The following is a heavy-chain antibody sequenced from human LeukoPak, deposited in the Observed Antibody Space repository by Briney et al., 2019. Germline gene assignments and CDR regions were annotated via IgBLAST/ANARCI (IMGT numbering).Heavy chain of an antibody. J-gene: IGHJ6*02. CDR1: GYTFNTYW. Sequence: GESLKISCKGSGYTFNTYWVGWVRQMPGKGLEWIGIIYPGDSDIRYSPSFRGQVTISADKSSSTAYLQWSSLKASDTAMYYCARVGATSTLYGMDVWGQGTTVTVSS. V-gene: IGHV5-51*01. CDR2: IYPGDSDI. CDR3: ARVGATSTLYGMDV. D-gene: IGHD1-26*01.